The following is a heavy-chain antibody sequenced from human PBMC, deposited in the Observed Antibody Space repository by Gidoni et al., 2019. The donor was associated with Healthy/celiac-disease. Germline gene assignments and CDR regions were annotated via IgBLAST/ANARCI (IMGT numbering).Heavy chain of an antibody. J-gene: IGHJ4*02. D-gene: IGHD6-19*01. V-gene: IGHV3-30*01. CDR2: ISYDGSNK. Sequence: QVQLVESGGGVVQPGGSLGLSCAASGFTFSSYAMHWVRPAPGKGREWVAVISYDGSNKYYADSVKGRFTISRDTSKNTLYLQMNSLRAEDTAVYYCARDREAVASYYFDYWGQGTLVTVSS. CDR3: ARDREAVASYYFDY. CDR1: GFTFSSYA.